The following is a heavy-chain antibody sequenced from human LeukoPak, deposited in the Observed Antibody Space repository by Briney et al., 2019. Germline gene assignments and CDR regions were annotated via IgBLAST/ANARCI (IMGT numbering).Heavy chain of an antibody. D-gene: IGHD6-13*01. J-gene: IGHJ5*02. V-gene: IGHV3-74*01. Sequence: GGSLRLSCAASGFTFSSYWMHWVRQAPGKGLVWVSRINSDGSSTSYADSVKGRFTISRDNAKNSLYLQMNSLRAEDTAVYYCARDSAYSSSWYWFDPWGQGTLVTVSS. CDR3: ARDSAYSSSWYWFDP. CDR1: GFTFSSYW. CDR2: INSDGSST.